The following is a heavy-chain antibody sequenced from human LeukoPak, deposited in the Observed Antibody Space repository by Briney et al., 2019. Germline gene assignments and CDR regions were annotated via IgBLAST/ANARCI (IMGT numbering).Heavy chain of an antibody. CDR1: GFTFADYA. CDR2: ISWNSGSI. Sequence: PGGSLRLSCAASGFTFADYAMHWVRHAPGKGLEWVSGISWNSGSIGYADSVKGRFTISRDNAKNSLYLQMNSLRAEDTALYYCAKENYYATSGMDVWGQGTTVTVSS. J-gene: IGHJ6*02. CDR3: AKENYYATSGMDV. D-gene: IGHD3-10*01. V-gene: IGHV3-9*01.